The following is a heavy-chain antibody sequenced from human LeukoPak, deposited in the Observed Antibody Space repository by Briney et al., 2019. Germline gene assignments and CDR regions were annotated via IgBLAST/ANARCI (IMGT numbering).Heavy chain of an antibody. CDR3: ARDRGRINMFRGSDGMDV. CDR1: GYTFTGYY. D-gene: IGHD3-10*01. J-gene: IGHJ6*02. Sequence: ASVKVSCKASGYTFTGYYIHWVRQAPGQGLEWMGWISPNSGGTNYAQKFQGRVTMTRDTSISTGYMELSRVRSDDTAVYYCARDRGRINMFRGSDGMDVWGQGTTVTVSS. CDR2: ISPNSGGT. V-gene: IGHV1-2*02.